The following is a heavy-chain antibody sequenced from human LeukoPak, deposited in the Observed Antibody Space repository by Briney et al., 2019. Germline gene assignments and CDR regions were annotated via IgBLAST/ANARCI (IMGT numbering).Heavy chain of an antibody. J-gene: IGHJ4*02. CDR1: GYTFTSYD. V-gene: IGHV1-8*01. Sequence: ASVKDSCKASGYTFTSYDINWVRQATGQGLEWMGWMNPNSGNTGYAQKFQGRVTMTRNTSISTAYMELSSLRSEDTAVYYCARTEKITGTHDYWGQGTLVTVSS. CDR3: ARTEKITGTHDY. D-gene: IGHD1-20*01. CDR2: MNPNSGNT.